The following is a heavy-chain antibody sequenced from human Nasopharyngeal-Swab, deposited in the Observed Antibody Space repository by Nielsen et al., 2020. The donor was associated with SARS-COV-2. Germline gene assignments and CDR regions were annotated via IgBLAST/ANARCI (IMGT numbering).Heavy chain of an antibody. Sequence: WIRQPPGKGLQWIRSVYYTGSTYYNPSLKSRVTISVDTSQNQFSLKLRSATAADTAVYYCARSPHYYYYMDVWGTGTTVTVSS. CDR3: ARSPHYYYYMDV. CDR2: VYYTGST. J-gene: IGHJ6*03. V-gene: IGHV4-39*01.